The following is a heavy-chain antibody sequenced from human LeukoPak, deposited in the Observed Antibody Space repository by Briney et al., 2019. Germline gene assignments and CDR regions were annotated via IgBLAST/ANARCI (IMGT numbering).Heavy chain of an antibody. CDR3: ARVVATNWFDP. D-gene: IGHD5-12*01. J-gene: IGHJ5*02. CDR1: GGTFSSYA. CDR2: IIPILGIA. V-gene: IGHV1-69*04. Sequence: SVKVSCKASGGTFSSYAISWVRQAPGQGLEWMGRIIPILGIANYAQKFQGRVTITADKSTSTAYMELSSLRSEDTAVYYCARVVATNWFDPWGQGTLVTASS.